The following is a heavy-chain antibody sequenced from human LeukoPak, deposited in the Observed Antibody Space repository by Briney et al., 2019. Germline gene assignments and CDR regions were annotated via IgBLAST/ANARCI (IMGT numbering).Heavy chain of an antibody. J-gene: IGHJ4*02. CDR1: GCSISSGCYY. D-gene: IGHD3-10*01. V-gene: IGHV4-61*01. CDR3: ARWNPVRGAPHIDY. Sequence: SESLSLTCAVSGCSISSGCYYWGRIRQRPGKGLEWFGNIYYSGSTNYNPSLKSRVTISVATTKNKFSMKLRSVNAADTTGCYRARWNPVRGAPHIDYWGQGTLVSASS. CDR2: IYYSGST.